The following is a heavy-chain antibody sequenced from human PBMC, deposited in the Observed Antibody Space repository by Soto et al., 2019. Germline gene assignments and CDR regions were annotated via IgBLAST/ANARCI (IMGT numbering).Heavy chain of an antibody. Sequence: SETLSLTCAVYGESFSGHIWTWIRQTPGKGLQWIGQINHSGSASYNPSLKSQVTISVHTSNSQFSLELSSVTAADTAVYYCARGLITGSHYSGGWYYFDSWGQGTQVT. CDR1: GESFSGHI. CDR3: ARGLITGSHYSGGWYYFDS. D-gene: IGHD6-19*01. V-gene: IGHV4-34*01. CDR2: INHSGSA. J-gene: IGHJ4*02.